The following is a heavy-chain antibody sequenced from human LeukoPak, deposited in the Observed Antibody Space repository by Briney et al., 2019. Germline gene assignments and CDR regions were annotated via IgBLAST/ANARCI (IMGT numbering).Heavy chain of an antibody. J-gene: IGHJ3*02. CDR2: IYYSGST. Sequence: PSETLSLTCTVSGGSISSYYWSWIRQPPGKGLEWIGYIYYSGSTNYNPSLKSRVTISVDTSKNQFSLKLSSVTAADTAVYYCARGIYNWNDEGAFDIWGQGTMVTVSS. CDR3: ARGIYNWNDEGAFDI. CDR1: GGSISSYY. D-gene: IGHD1-1*01. V-gene: IGHV4-59*01.